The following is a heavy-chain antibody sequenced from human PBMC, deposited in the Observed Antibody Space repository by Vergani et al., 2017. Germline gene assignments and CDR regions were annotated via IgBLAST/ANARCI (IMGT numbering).Heavy chain of an antibody. D-gene: IGHD3-22*01. CDR3: ARLYGRDSSGSKYFDY. V-gene: IGHV5-51*01. Sequence: EVQLVQSGAEVKKPRESLKISCPLSGYSFTNYWIGWVRQMPGKGLEWMGIIHPADSDTRYSPSFQGQVTISVDKSISTAYLQRSSLRASDSAMYYCARLYGRDSSGSKYFDYWGEGTLVTVSS. J-gene: IGHJ4*02. CDR1: GYSFTNYW. CDR2: IHPADSDT.